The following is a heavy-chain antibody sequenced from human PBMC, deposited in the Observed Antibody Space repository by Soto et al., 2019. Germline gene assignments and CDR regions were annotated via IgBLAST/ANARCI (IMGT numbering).Heavy chain of an antibody. J-gene: IGHJ4*02. CDR1: GGSFSGYY. V-gene: IGHV4-34*01. CDR2: INHSGST. CDR3: ARAPYDSSSY. Sequence: SETLSLTCAVYGGSFSGYYWSWIRQPPGKGLEWIGEINHSGSTNYNPSLKSRVTISVDTSKNQLSLKLSSVTAADTAVYYCARAPYDSSSYWGQGTPVTVSS. D-gene: IGHD3-22*01.